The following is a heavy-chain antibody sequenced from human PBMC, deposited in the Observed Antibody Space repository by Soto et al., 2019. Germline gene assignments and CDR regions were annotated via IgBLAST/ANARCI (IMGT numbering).Heavy chain of an antibody. CDR2: IYYSGST. J-gene: IGHJ6*03. V-gene: IGHV4-39*01. Sequence: SETLSLTCTVSGGSISSSSYYWGWIRQPPGKGLEWIGSIYYSGSTYYNPSLKSRVTISVDTSKNHFSLKLSSVTAADTAVYYCARHQGSCSSGSRCRYYYMGVWGKGTTVTVSS. CDR1: GGSISSSSYY. D-gene: IGHD2-15*01. CDR3: ARHQGSCSSGSRCRYYYMGV.